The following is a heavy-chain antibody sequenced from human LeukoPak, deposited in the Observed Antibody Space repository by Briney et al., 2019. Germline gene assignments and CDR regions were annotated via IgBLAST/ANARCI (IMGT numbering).Heavy chain of an antibody. Sequence: PGGSLRLSCAASGFTFSSYAMHWVRQAPGKGLEWVAVISYDGSNKYYADSVKGRFTISRDNSKNTLYLQMNSLRAEDTAAYYCAREPTIFGVVIPFDYWGQGTLVTVSS. CDR2: ISYDGSNK. J-gene: IGHJ4*02. CDR3: AREPTIFGVVIPFDY. CDR1: GFTFSSYA. D-gene: IGHD3-3*01. V-gene: IGHV3-30-3*01.